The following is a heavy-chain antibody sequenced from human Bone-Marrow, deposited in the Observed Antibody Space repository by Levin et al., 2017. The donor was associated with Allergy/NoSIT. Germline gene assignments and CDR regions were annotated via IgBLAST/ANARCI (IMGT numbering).Heavy chain of an antibody. CDR2: INSDGTSI. Sequence: GGSLRLSCAASGFTFRSQWMHWVRQAPGKGLVWVSRINSDGTSISYADSVKGRFTISRDNAKHTLFLHMNSLRVEDTAAYYCAREARDGYDLDYWGQGTLVTVSS. CDR1: GFTFRSQW. V-gene: IGHV3-74*03. CDR3: AREARDGYDLDY. J-gene: IGHJ4*02. D-gene: IGHD5-12*01.